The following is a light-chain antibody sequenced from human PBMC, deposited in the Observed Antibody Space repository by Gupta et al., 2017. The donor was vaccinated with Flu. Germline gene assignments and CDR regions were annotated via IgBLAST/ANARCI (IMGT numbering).Light chain of an antibody. Sequence: SVTNSTHVTTSDVGGYNYVSWYHQHTVKAHNLLIYDVSSRPAEVPGRFSASKAGNTASLTISALKAVVEADYYCCAYACSDTGVFGGGTKLTVL. J-gene: IGLJ3*02. CDR3: CAYACSDTGV. CDR1: TSDVGGYNY. V-gene: IGLV2-11*01. CDR2: DVS.